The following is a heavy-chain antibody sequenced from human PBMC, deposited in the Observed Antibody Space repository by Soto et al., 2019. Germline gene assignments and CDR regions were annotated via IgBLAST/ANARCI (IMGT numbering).Heavy chain of an antibody. CDR1: GYTFTSYG. J-gene: IGHJ6*02. CDR3: ARDEGVLIHYGMDV. V-gene: IGHV1-18*04. Sequence: VASVKVSCKASGYTFTSYGISWVRQAPGQGLEWMGWISAYNGNTNYAQKLQGRVTMTTDTSTSTAYMELRSLRSDDTAVYYCARDEGVLIHYGMDVWGQGTTVTVSS. CDR2: ISAYNGNT. D-gene: IGHD1-1*01.